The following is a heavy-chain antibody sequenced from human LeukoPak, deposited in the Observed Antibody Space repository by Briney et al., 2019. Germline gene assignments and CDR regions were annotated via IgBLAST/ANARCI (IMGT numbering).Heavy chain of an antibody. V-gene: IGHV3-21*01. CDR3: ARDLGYYDSSGYDIDDY. J-gene: IGHJ4*02. Sequence: PGGSLRLSCAVSGFTFSNHWMSWLRQAPGKGLEWVSSISSSSSYIYYADSVKGRFTISRDNAKNSLYLQMNSLRAEDTAVYYCARDLGYYDSSGYDIDDYWGQGTLVTVSS. CDR1: GFTFSNHW. CDR2: ISSSSSYI. D-gene: IGHD3-22*01.